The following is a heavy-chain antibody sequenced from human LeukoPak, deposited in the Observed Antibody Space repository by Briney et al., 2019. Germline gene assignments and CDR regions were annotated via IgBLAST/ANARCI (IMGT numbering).Heavy chain of an antibody. CDR2: IYPGDSDT. D-gene: IGHD1-7*01. V-gene: IGHV5-51*01. CDR1: GYSFTSYW. CDR3: ARQKDRGQLELQYFDY. Sequence: GESLKISCKGSGYSFTSYWIGWVRQMPGKGLEWMGIIYPGDSDTRYSPSFQGQVTISADKSISTAYLQWSSLKASDTAMYYCARQKDRGQLELQYFDYWGQGTLVTVSS. J-gene: IGHJ4*02.